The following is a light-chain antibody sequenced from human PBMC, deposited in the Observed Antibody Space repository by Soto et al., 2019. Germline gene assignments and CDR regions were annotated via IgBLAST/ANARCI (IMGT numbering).Light chain of an antibody. J-gene: IGKJ4*01. CDR1: EDIRNF. CDR2: DAS. Sequence: DIQMTQSPSSLSASVGDRVTITCQASEDIRNFLNWYQQKPGKAPRLLICDASNLEGGLPSRFSGSGSGTDFTLTFSSLQPEDVATYYCQQYDDLPLTFGGGTKVEIK. CDR3: QQYDDLPLT. V-gene: IGKV1-33*01.